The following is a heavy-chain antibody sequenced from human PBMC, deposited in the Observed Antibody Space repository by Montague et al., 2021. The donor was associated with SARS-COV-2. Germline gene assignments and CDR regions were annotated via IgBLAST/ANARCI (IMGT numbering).Heavy chain of an antibody. CDR1: GFTFSSYE. D-gene: IGHD5-12*01. Sequence: SLRLSCAASGFTFSSYEMNWVRQVPGKGLEWVSFISVGSGPIFYADSVKGRFTVSRDDAKSSLYLRMNSLRAEDTAFYYCARDRGGYEPIFFDFWGQGALVTVSS. V-gene: IGHV3-48*03. J-gene: IGHJ4*02. CDR3: ARDRGGYEPIFFDF. CDR2: ISVGSGPI.